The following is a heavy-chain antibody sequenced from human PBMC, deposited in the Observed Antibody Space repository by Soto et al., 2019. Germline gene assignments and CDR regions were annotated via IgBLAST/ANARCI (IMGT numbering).Heavy chain of an antibody. Sequence: QVQLVESGGGVVQPGRSLRLSCAASGFTFSSYAMHWVRQAPGKGLEWVAVISYDGSNKYYADSVKGRFTISRDNSKNKLYLQLNSQRAEDTAVYYCARYRDRGCTPYFDHWGQGTLVTVSS. D-gene: IGHD2-8*01. J-gene: IGHJ4*02. V-gene: IGHV3-30-3*01. CDR1: GFTFSSYA. CDR2: ISYDGSNK. CDR3: ARYRDRGCTPYFDH.